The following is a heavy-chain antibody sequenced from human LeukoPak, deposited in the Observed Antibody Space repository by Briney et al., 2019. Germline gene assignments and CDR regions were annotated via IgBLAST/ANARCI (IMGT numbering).Heavy chain of an antibody. D-gene: IGHD3-9*01. Sequence: GGSLRLSCAASGLTFSSYAMSWVRQAPGKGLEWVSAISGSGGSTYYADSVKGRFTISRDNSKNTLYLQMNSLRAEDAAVYYCARADGILTSNWFDPWGQGTLVTVSS. J-gene: IGHJ5*02. CDR2: ISGSGGST. V-gene: IGHV3-23*01. CDR3: ARADGILTSNWFDP. CDR1: GLTFSSYA.